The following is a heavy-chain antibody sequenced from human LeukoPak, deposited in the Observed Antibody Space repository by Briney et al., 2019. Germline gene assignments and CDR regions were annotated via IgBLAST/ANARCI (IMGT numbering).Heavy chain of an antibody. CDR1: GFTFSRYG. CDR2: IRHDGSNK. CDR3: AKDSSSYGGPDAFDI. J-gene: IGHJ3*02. Sequence: GGSLRLSCAASGFTFSRYGMHWVHQAPGKGLEWVAFIRHDGSNKYYADSVKGRFTISRDNSKHTLYPQINGLRAEDTAVFYCAKDSSSYGGPDAFDIWGQGTMVTVSS. D-gene: IGHD5-18*01. V-gene: IGHV3-30*02.